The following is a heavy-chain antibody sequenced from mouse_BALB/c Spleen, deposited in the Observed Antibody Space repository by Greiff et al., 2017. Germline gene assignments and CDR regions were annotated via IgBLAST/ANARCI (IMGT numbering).Heavy chain of an antibody. CDR1: GFTFSSFG. J-gene: IGHJ2*01. D-gene: IGHD2-14*01. Sequence: EVQVVESGGGLVQPGGSRKLSCAASGFTFSSFGMHWVRQAPEKGLEWVAYISSGSSTIYYADTVKGRFTISRDNPKNTLFLQMTSLRSEDTAMYYCARGEDYRYDVDYWGQGTTLTVSS. V-gene: IGHV5-17*02. CDR2: ISSGSSTI. CDR3: ARGEDYRYDVDY.